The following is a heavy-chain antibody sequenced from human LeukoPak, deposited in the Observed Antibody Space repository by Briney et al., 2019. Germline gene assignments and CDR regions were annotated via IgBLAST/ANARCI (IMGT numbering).Heavy chain of an antibody. CDR3: AKGPGWAAATHFDY. D-gene: IGHD2-15*01. CDR2: IQDDGSEK. J-gene: IGHJ4*02. V-gene: IGHV3-7*03. CDR1: GFNFSIHW. Sequence: GGSLRLSCAASGFNFSIHWMTWVRQAPGKGLEWVANIQDDGSEKNYVGSVKGRFIISRDNAKNSLFLQMNSLRAEDTAVYYCAKGPGWAAATHFDYWGQGTLVTVSS.